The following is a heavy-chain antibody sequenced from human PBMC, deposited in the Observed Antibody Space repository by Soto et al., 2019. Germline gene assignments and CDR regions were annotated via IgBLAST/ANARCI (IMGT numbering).Heavy chain of an antibody. CDR2: ISAYNGNT. V-gene: IGHV1-18*04. D-gene: IGHD6-19*01. J-gene: IGHJ6*02. CDR3: ARASNPGIAVAGFVFYYYGMDV. CDR1: GYTFTSYG. Sequence: GASVKVSCKASGYTFTSYGISWVRQAPGQGLEWMGWISAYNGNTNYAQKLQGRVTMTTDTSTSTAYMELRSLRSDDTAVYYCARASNPGIAVAGFVFYYYGMDVWGQGTTVTVSS.